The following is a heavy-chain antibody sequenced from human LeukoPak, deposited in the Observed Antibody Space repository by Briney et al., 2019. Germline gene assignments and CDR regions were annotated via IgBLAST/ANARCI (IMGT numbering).Heavy chain of an antibody. V-gene: IGHV1-69*02. Sequence: GSSVKVSCKASGGTFSSYTISWVRQAPGQGLEWMGRIIPILGIANYAQKFQGRVTITADKSTSTAYMELSSLRSEDTAVYYCARGWGYYYDSSGCWFDPWGQGTLVTVSS. D-gene: IGHD3-22*01. CDR3: ARGWGYYYDSSGCWFDP. CDR1: GGTFSSYT. CDR2: IIPILGIA. J-gene: IGHJ5*02.